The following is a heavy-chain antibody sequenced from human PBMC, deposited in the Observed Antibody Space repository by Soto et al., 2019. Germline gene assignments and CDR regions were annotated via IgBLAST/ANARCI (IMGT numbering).Heavy chain of an antibody. D-gene: IGHD6-6*01. Sequence: ASVKVSCKVPGYTLTELPMHWVRQAPGKGLGWMGGFDPEDGETIYAQKFQGRVTMTEDTSTDTAYMELSSLRSEDTAVYYCATNTRSSIAGYFDYWGPGTLVTVSS. CDR1: GYTLTELP. V-gene: IGHV1-24*01. J-gene: IGHJ4*01. CDR3: ATNTRSSIAGYFDY. CDR2: FDPEDGET.